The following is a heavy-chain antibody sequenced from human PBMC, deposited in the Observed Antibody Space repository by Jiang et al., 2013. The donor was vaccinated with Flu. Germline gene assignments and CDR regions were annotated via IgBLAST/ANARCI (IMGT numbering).Heavy chain of an antibody. J-gene: IGHJ4*02. CDR3: AKDQEASYDSNDAYPIHYFDF. V-gene: IGHV3-30*18. Sequence: GLEWVAGISHDGTTKYYSDSVRGRFTISRDNSKNTVYLQLTSLRVGDTAVFFCAKDQEASYDSNDAYPIHYFDFWGQGVLVTVSS. CDR2: ISHDGTTK. D-gene: IGHD3-16*01.